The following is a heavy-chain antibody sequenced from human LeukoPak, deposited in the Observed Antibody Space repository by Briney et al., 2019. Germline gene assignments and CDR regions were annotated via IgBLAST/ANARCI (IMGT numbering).Heavy chain of an antibody. D-gene: IGHD3-22*01. CDR3: ARPYYYDSRIDP. CDR1: GGSISSGDYY. Sequence: PSQTLSLTCTVSGGSISSGDYYWGWIRQPPGKGLEWIAYMYYSGSTYYNPSLKSRVTMSADTSKNQFSLKLSSVTAADTAVYYCARPYYYDSRIDPWGQGTLVTVSS. V-gene: IGHV4-30-4*01. J-gene: IGHJ5*02. CDR2: MYYSGST.